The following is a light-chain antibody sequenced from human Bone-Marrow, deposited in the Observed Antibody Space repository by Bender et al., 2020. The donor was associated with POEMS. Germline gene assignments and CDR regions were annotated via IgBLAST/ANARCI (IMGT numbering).Light chain of an antibody. CDR2: DDS. CDR3: QTWDTDSGIEV. CDR1: NIGSYS. Sequence: SYVLTQPPSVSVAPGQTARLTCGGNNIGSYSLHWYQQKPGQAPVLVVFDDSDRPSGIPERFSGSNSGNTATLTISGTQAIDEADYHCQTWDTDSGIEVFGGGTKLTVL. V-gene: IGLV3-21*02. J-gene: IGLJ2*01.